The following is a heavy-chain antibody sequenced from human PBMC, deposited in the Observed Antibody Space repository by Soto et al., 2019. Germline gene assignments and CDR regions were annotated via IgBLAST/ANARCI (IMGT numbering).Heavy chain of an antibody. Sequence: PSQTLSLTCAISGDSASSSSAAWSWTRQSPSRGLEWLGRTYFRSEWYNDYAVSVKSRITFNADTSTNQFSLHLNSVTPEDTAVYYCARDGGSSGWIDYWGQGTLVTVSS. J-gene: IGHJ4*02. CDR2: TYFRSEWYN. D-gene: IGHD6-19*01. CDR1: GDSASSSSAA. CDR3: ARDGGSSGWIDY. V-gene: IGHV6-1*01.